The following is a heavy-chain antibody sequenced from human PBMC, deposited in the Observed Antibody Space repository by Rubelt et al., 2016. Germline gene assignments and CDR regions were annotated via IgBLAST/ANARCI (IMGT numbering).Heavy chain of an antibody. D-gene: IGHD5-12*01. V-gene: IGHV4-34*01. CDR1: GGSFSGYY. CDR2: INHSGST. J-gene: IGHJ4*02. Sequence: QVQLQQWGAGLLKPSETLSLTCAVYGGSFSGYYWSWIRQPPGKGLEWIGEINHSGSTNYNPSLKSRVSLSVDTSKNQFSLKLSSVTAADTAVYYCARGLRGYSGYALGFLQPGFDYWGQGTLVTVSS. CDR3: ARGLRGYSGYALGFLQPGFDY.